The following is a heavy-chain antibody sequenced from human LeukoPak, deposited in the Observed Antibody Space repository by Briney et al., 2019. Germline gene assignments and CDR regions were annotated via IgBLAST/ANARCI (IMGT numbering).Heavy chain of an antibody. CDR2: IYYSGDT. D-gene: IGHD3-16*02. J-gene: IGHJ3*02. CDR3: ARVGFSFISRDAFDI. CDR1: GDSISNSDNYY. Sequence: PSQTLSLTCTVSGDSISNSDNYYWTWIRQHPGKGLEWIGYIYYSGDTYNNPSLKSRVTISVDTSKNQFSLKLSSVTAADTAVYYCARVGFSFISRDAFDIWGQGTMVTVSS. V-gene: IGHV4-31*03.